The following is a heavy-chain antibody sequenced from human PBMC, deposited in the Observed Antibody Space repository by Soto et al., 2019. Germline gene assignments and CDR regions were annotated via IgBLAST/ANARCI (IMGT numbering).Heavy chain of an antibody. Sequence: PGESLKISCKGSGYRFTNYWIGWVRQMPGKGLEWMGIIYPGDSDTKYNPSFQGQVTISADKSITTTYLRWTSLKASDTAIYYCAASIFYYGMDVWGQGTTVTVSS. V-gene: IGHV5-51*01. CDR3: AASIFYYGMDV. J-gene: IGHJ6*02. CDR1: GYRFTNYW. CDR2: IYPGDSDT.